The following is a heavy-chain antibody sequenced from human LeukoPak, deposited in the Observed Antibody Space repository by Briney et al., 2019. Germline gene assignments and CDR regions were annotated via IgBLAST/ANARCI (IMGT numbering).Heavy chain of an antibody. V-gene: IGHV3-7*01. CDR3: ARVPTYSSSWYRSRPYYYYGMDV. Sequence: GGSLRLSCAASGFTFSSYWMSWVRQAPGKGLEWVANIKQDGSEKYYVDSVKGRFTISRDNAKNSLYLKMNSLRAEDTAVYYCARVPTYSSSWYRSRPYYYYGMDVWGQGTTVTVSS. CDR1: GFTFSSYW. CDR2: IKQDGSEK. D-gene: IGHD6-13*01. J-gene: IGHJ6*02.